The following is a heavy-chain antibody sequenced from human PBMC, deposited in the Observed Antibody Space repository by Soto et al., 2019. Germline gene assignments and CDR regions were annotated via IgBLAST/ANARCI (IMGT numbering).Heavy chain of an antibody. V-gene: IGHV4-34*01. CDR3: ARFPFSSGYYCRGMDV. J-gene: IGHJ6*02. CDR2: INHSGST. D-gene: IGHD3-3*01. Sequence: SETLSLTCAVYGGSFSGYYWSWIRQPPGKGLEWIGEINHSGSTNYNPSLKSRVTISVDTSKNQFSLKLSSVTAADTAVYYCARFPFSSGYYCRGMDVWGQGTTVTVSS. CDR1: GGSFSGYY.